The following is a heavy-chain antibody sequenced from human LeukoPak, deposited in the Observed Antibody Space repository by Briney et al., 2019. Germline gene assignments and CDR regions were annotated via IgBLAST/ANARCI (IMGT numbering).Heavy chain of an antibody. CDR2: IDGSSSRT. CDR1: GFIFSDYY. V-gene: IGHV3-11*05. CDR3: AKDLAGSGSYSFDY. D-gene: IGHD1-26*01. Sequence: PGGSLRLSCAASGFIFSDYYMSWMRQAPGKGLEWLSYIDGSSSRTNYADSVKGRFTISRDNSKNTLYLQMNSLRAEDTAVYYCAKDLAGSGSYSFDYWGQGTLVTVSS. J-gene: IGHJ4*02.